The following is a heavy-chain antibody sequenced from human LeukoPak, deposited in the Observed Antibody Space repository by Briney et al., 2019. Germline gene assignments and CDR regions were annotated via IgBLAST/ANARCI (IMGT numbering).Heavy chain of an antibody. Sequence: ASVTVSCKVSGYTLTELSMHWVRQAPGKGLEWMGGFDPEDGETIYAQKFQGRVTMTEDTSTDTAYMELSSLRSEDTAVYYCVLRLPIVRGVIHPHNWFDPWGQGTLVTVSS. CDR2: FDPEDGET. CDR1: GYTLTELS. V-gene: IGHV1-24*01. D-gene: IGHD3-10*01. CDR3: VLRLPIVRGVIHPHNWFDP. J-gene: IGHJ5*02.